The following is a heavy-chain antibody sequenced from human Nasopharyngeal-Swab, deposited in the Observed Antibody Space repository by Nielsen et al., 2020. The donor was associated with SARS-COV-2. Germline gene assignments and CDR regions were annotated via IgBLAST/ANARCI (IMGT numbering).Heavy chain of an antibody. V-gene: IGHV3-74*01. D-gene: IGHD2-2*01. CDR1: GFTFSSHW. CDR3: ASQLGHPDS. Sequence: GESLKISCAAPGFTFSSHWMHWVRQAPGKGLVWVSRISEDGSITTYADSVKGRFTISRDNAKNTLFLQMHSLRADDTAIYYCASQLGHPDSWGQGTLVTVSS. CDR2: ISEDGSIT. J-gene: IGHJ4*02.